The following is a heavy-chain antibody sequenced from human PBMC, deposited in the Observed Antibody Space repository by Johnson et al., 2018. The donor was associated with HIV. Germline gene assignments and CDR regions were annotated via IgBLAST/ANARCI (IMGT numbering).Heavy chain of an antibody. V-gene: IGHV3-33*06. Sequence: QVYLVESGGGVVQPGRSLRLSCAASGFTFSSFGMHWVRQAPGKGLEWVAVIWYDGSNKYYADSVKGRFTISRDNSKNTLYLQMNSLRAEDTAVYYCAKNGARGYAFDIWGQGTMVTVSS. D-gene: IGHD2-8*01. CDR2: IWYDGSNK. J-gene: IGHJ3*02. CDR1: GFTFSSFG. CDR3: AKNGARGYAFDI.